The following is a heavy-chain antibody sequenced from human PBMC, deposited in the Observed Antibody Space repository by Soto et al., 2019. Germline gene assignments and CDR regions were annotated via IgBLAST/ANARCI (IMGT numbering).Heavy chain of an antibody. CDR1: GGSISSYY. J-gene: IGHJ6*02. CDR2: IYYSGST. CDR3: ARDQHFIAASRYYYGMDV. V-gene: IGHV4-59*01. Sequence: PAETLSLTCTVSGGSISSYYCILIRQAPWKGLEWIVYIYYSGSTNYNPSLKSRVTISVDTSKNQFSLKLSSVTAADTAVYYCARDQHFIAASRYYYGMDVWGQGTTVTVSS. D-gene: IGHD6-6*01.